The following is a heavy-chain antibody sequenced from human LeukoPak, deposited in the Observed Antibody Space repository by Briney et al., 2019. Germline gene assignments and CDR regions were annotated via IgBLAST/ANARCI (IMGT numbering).Heavy chain of an antibody. CDR2: IYRDGNT. J-gene: IGHJ3*02. CDR1: GLSLSVNY. CDR3: ARYTFRAVDI. V-gene: IGHV3-53*01. Sequence: PGGSLRLSCAASGLSLSVNYMTWVRQSPAKGLEWLSNIYRDGNTYYADSVNGRFSISRDDYKNTLYLEMNSLGAEDTALYYCARYTFRAVDIWGQGSMVTVSS. D-gene: IGHD2-2*02.